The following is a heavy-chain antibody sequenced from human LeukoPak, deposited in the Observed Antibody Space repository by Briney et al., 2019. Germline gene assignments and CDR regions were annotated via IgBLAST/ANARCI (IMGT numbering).Heavy chain of an antibody. D-gene: IGHD1-14*01. Sequence: GGSLRLSCAASGFTFSTYAMHWVRQAPGKGLEYVSGISGNGGNTYYTNSVKGRFTISRDNSKNTLYLQMNSLRAEDTAVYYCAREPGDYFDYWGQGTLVTVSS. CDR3: AREPGDYFDY. J-gene: IGHJ4*02. CDR2: ISGNGGNT. CDR1: GFTFSTYA. V-gene: IGHV3-64*01.